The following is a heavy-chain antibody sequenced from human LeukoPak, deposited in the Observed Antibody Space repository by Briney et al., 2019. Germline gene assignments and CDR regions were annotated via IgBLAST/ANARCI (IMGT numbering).Heavy chain of an antibody. V-gene: IGHV3-48*01. Sequence: PGGSLRLSCAASGFTFSSYSMNWVRQAPGKGLEWVSYISSSSSTIYYADSVKGRFTISRDNAKNSLYLQMNSLRAEDTAVYYCVRGGVNDAFDIWGQGTMVTVSS. CDR3: VRGGVNDAFDI. J-gene: IGHJ3*02. CDR1: GFTFSSYS. CDR2: ISSSSSTI. D-gene: IGHD3-10*01.